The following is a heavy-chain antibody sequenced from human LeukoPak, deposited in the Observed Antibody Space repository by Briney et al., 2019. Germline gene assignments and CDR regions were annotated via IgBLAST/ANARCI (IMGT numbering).Heavy chain of an antibody. D-gene: IGHD3-10*01. J-gene: IGHJ6*03. CDR3: ARVGGHYYGSGSYSYYYYMDV. Sequence: GGTLRLSCAASGFTFSSYGMSWVRQAPGEGLEWVANIKQDGSEKYYVDSVKGRFTISRDNAKNSLYLQMNSLRAEDTAVYYCARVGGHYYGSGSYSYYYYMDVWGKGTKVTISS. CDR1: GFTFSSYG. V-gene: IGHV3-7*01. CDR2: IKQDGSEK.